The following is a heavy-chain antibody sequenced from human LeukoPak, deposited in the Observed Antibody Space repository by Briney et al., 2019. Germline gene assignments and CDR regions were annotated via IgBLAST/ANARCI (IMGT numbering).Heavy chain of an antibody. CDR2: INHSGST. Sequence: SETLSLTCAVYGGSFSGYYWSWIRQPPGKGLEWIGEINHSGSTYYNPSLKSRVTISVDTSKNQFSLKLSSVTAADTAVYYCARGVYYYDSSNAFDIWGQGTMVTVSS. V-gene: IGHV4-34*01. CDR1: GGSFSGYY. D-gene: IGHD3-22*01. CDR3: ARGVYYYDSSNAFDI. J-gene: IGHJ3*02.